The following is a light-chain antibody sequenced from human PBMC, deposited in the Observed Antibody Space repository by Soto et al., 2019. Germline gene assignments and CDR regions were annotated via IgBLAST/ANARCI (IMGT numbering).Light chain of an antibody. V-gene: IGLV2-8*01. CDR2: EVS. CDR3: SSYAGSNNFVV. CDR1: SSDVGGYNY. Sequence: QSALTQPPSASGSPGQSVTISCTGTSSDVGGYNYVSWYQQHPGKAPKLMIYEVSKRPSGVPDRFFGSKSGNTASLTVSGLQTEDEADCYCSSYAGSNNFVVFGGGTKLTVL. J-gene: IGLJ2*01.